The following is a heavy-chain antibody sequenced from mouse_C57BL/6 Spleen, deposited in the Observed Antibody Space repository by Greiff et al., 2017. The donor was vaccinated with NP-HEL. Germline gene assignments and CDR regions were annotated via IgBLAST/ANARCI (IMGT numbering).Heavy chain of an antibody. CDR2: ISSGSSTI. D-gene: IGHD1-1*01. CDR3: ARSYYYGSSYVGGAMDY. V-gene: IGHV5-17*01. CDR1: GFTFSDYG. Sequence: EVQRVESGGGLVKPGGSLKLSCAASGFTFSDYGMHWVRQAPEKGLEWVAYISSGSSTIYYADTVKGRFTISRDNAKNTLFLQMTSLRSEDTAMYYCARSYYYGSSYVGGAMDYWGQGTSVTVSS. J-gene: IGHJ4*01.